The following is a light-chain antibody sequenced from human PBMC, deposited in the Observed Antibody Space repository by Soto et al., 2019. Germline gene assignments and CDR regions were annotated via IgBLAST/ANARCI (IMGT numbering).Light chain of an antibody. CDR1: QSISTW. CDR2: KAS. CDR3: QQYNSYSAT. V-gene: IGKV1-5*03. Sequence: DIQMTQSPSTLSASVGDRVTITCRASQSISTWLAWYQQEPGKAPKLLIHKASSLQRGVPSRFSGSGSGTDFTLTISSLHPDDFATYYCQQYNSYSATFGQGTRVEI. J-gene: IGKJ1*01.